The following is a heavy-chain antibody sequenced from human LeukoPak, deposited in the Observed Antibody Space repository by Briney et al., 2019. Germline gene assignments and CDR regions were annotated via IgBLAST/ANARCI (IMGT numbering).Heavy chain of an antibody. CDR2: ISGSGGST. V-gene: IGHV3-23*01. CDR3: AKETQVVPAATSDY. D-gene: IGHD2-2*01. CDR1: GFTFSSYA. Sequence: GGSLRLSCGASGFTFSSYAMSWVRQAPGKGLEWVSAISGSGGSTYYADSVKGRFTISRDNSKNTLYLQMNSLRAEDTAVYYCAKETQVVPAATSDYWGQGTLVTVSS. J-gene: IGHJ4*02.